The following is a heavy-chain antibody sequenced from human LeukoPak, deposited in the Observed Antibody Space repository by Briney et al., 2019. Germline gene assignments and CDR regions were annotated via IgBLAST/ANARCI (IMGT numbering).Heavy chain of an antibody. CDR3: ARVLGTVVTYYFDY. CDR2: IYYSGST. J-gene: IGHJ4*02. V-gene: IGHV4-39*01. CDR1: GGSISSSSYY. D-gene: IGHD4-23*01. Sequence: SETLSLTCTVSGGSISSSSYYWGWIRQPPGKGLEWIGSIYYSGSTYYNPSLKSRVTISVDTSKNQFSLKLSSVTAADTAVYYCARVLGTVVTYYFDYWGQGTLVTVSS.